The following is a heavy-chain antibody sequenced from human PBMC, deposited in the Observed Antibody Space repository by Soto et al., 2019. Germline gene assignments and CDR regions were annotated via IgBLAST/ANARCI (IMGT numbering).Heavy chain of an antibody. Sequence: QVQLVESGGGVVQPGRSLRLSCAASGFTFSHYAMHWVRQAPGKGREWVALMSYDGSNEYYADSVKGRFTISRDNSKNTLYLQMNSLRAEDTAVYYCAKDGSHNFDDWGQGTLVTVSS. CDR2: MSYDGSNE. D-gene: IGHD1-26*01. J-gene: IGHJ4*02. CDR3: AKDGSHNFDD. CDR1: GFTFSHYA. V-gene: IGHV3-30*18.